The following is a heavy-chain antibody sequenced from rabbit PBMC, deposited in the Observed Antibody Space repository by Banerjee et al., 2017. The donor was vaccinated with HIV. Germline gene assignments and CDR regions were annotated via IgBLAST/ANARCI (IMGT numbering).Heavy chain of an antibody. CDR1: GFTLSSYW. J-gene: IGHJ3*01. CDR2: IYAGSSGST. Sequence: QSLEESGGDLVKPGASLTLSCKASGFTLSSYWIYWVRQAPGKGLEWIACIYAGSSGSTAYASWAKGRFTISKTSSTTVTLQMTSLTAADTATYFCARGSIYVAYGYDLWGQGTLVTVS. V-gene: IGHV1S40*01. CDR3: ARGSIYVAYGYDL. D-gene: IGHD6-1*01.